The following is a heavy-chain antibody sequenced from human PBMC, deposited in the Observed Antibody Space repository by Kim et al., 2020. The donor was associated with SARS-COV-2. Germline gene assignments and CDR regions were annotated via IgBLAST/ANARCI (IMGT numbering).Heavy chain of an antibody. CDR2: IYYNGDV. Sequence: SETLSLTCTVSGDSITDSYWSWTRQPPGKGLESIGYIYYNGDVNYNPSLKSRVTMSLDTSKKQFSLKLSSVTTADTAVYYCTRRARTPDHWSQGILVTVSS. CDR1: GDSITDSY. V-gene: IGHV4-59*13. J-gene: IGHJ5*02. CDR3: TRRARTPDH.